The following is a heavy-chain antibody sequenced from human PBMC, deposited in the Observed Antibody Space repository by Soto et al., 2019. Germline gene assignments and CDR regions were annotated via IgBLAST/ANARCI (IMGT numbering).Heavy chain of an antibody. CDR3: ATVRPYRARDAVTPHFDY. V-gene: IGHV3-11*05. J-gene: IGHJ4*02. CDR1: GFTFNDYY. CDR2: IRGSSRYT. D-gene: IGHD5-18*01. Sequence: QVQLVESGGGLVKPGGSLRLSCEASGFTFNDYYMAWIRQAPGKGLEGGSYIRGSSRYTKFTDSVKGRFSISRDNAENSLYLQINSLRGEDTAAYYCATVRPYRARDAVTPHFDYWGQGLLVTVSS.